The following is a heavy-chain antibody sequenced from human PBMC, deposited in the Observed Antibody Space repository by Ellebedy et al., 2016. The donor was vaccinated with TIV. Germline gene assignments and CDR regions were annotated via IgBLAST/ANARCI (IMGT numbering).Heavy chain of an antibody. Sequence: GESLKISCTGSGLTFSSHAMRWVRQAPGKRLEWVFPIRGSGGHTYYADSVKGRFTISRDNSKYTLYLQVNSLIAEDTAVYYCARDPVGVGPAFDIWGQGTMVTVSS. CDR1: GLTFSSHA. J-gene: IGHJ3*02. CDR2: IRGSGGHT. V-gene: IGHV3-23*01. D-gene: IGHD4-23*01. CDR3: ARDPVGVGPAFDI.